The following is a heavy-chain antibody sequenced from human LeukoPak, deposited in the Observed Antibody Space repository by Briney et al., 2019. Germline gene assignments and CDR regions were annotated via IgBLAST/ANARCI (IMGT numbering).Heavy chain of an antibody. CDR1: GFTFDDYD. D-gene: IGHD3-22*01. J-gene: IGHJ4*02. CDR2: INWNGGST. CDR3: VKGAHYYDSSGYLDY. Sequence: GGSLRLSCAASGFTFDDYDMSWVPQAPGKGLEWVTGINWNGGSTGYADSVKGRFTISRDNAKNSLYLQMNSLRAEDTALYHCVKGAHYYDSSGYLDYWGQGTLVTVSS. V-gene: IGHV3-20*01.